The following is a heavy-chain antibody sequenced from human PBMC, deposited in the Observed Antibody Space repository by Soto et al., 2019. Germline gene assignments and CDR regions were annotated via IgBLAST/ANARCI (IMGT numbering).Heavy chain of an antibody. V-gene: IGHV3-7*05. Sequence: VPLVESGGGLVQPGGSLRLSCAASGFTFSNYWMSWVRQAPGKGLEWVANIKEDGSERNYVDSVKGRFIISRDNAKNSLYLQLNSLRAEDTAVYYCARAGSENDYWGQGTLVTVSS. D-gene: IGHD3-10*01. CDR1: GFTFSNYW. CDR2: IKEDGSER. CDR3: ARAGSENDY. J-gene: IGHJ4*02.